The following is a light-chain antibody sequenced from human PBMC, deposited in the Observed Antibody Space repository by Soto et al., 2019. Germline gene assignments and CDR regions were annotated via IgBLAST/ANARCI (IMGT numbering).Light chain of an antibody. Sequence: QSVLTQPPSVSGAPGQRVTISCTGSSSNIGAPYDVHWYQQHPGTAPKLLIYGNTIRPSGVPDRFSGSKSGTSASLAITGLQAEDEADYYCQSYDRSLSGSVFGGGTKLTV. J-gene: IGLJ3*02. CDR1: SSNIGAPYD. V-gene: IGLV1-40*01. CDR3: QSYDRSLSGSV. CDR2: GNT.